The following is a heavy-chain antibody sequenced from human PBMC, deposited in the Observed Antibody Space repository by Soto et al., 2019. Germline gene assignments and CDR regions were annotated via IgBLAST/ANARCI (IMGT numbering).Heavy chain of an antibody. CDR3: ARGGGFCGADCYKGGIDY. CDR1: GFTFSPYT. Sequence: QVQLVESGGGVAQPGRSLRLSCAASGFTFSPYTMHWVRQTPGKGLEWVAVISYDGSDKYYADSVRGRFTISRDNSKNTLFLQINSLRAEDTALYYCARGGGFCGADCYKGGIDYWGQGTLVTVSS. D-gene: IGHD2-21*02. J-gene: IGHJ4*02. CDR2: ISYDGSDK. V-gene: IGHV3-30-3*01.